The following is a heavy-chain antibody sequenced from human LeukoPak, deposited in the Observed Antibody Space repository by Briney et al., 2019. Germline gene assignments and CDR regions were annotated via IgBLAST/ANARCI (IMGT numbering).Heavy chain of an antibody. Sequence: SVKVSCKASGGTFSSYAISWVRQAPGQGLEWMGGIIPIFGTANYAQKFQGRVTITADESTSTAYMELSSLRSEDTAVYYCARSGYRYGYTGPYGMDVWGKGTTVTVSS. J-gene: IGHJ6*04. V-gene: IGHV1-69*13. D-gene: IGHD5-18*01. CDR1: GGTFSSYA. CDR3: ARSGYRYGYTGPYGMDV. CDR2: IIPIFGTA.